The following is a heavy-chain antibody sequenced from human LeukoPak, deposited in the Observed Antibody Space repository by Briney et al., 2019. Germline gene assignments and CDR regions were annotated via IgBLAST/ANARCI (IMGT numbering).Heavy chain of an antibody. CDR3: AVLRYSGSLGWFDP. V-gene: IGHV4-30-2*01. Sequence: SETLSLTCAVSGGSISSGGYPWSWIRQPPGKGLEWIGYIYHSGSTYYNPSLKSRVTISVDRSKNQFSLKLSSVTAADTAVYYCAVLRYSGSLGWFDPWGQGTLVTVSS. J-gene: IGHJ5*02. CDR2: IYHSGST. D-gene: IGHD3-9*01. CDR1: GGSISSGGYP.